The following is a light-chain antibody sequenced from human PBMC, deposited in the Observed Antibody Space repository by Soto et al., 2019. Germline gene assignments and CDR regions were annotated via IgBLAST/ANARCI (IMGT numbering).Light chain of an antibody. CDR1: QSVSSN. Sequence: EIVMAESPATLSVSPGERATLSCRASQSVSSNLAWYQQKPGQAPRLLIYGASTRATGIPARFSGSGSGTDFTLTISCLEPEDFAVYYCQQRSNWPLTFGQGTRLEI. CDR3: QQRSNWPLT. V-gene: IGKV3-15*01. CDR2: GAS. J-gene: IGKJ5*01.